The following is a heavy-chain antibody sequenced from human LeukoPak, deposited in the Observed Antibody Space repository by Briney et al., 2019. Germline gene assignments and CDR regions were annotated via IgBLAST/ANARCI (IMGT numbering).Heavy chain of an antibody. V-gene: IGHV4-39*02. J-gene: IGHJ4*02. D-gene: IGHD4-17*01. CDR2: IYYSGST. Sequence: SETLSLTCTVSGGSISSSSYYWGWIRQPPGKGLEWIGSIYYSGSTYYNPSLKSRVTISVDTSKNQFSLKLSSVTAADTAVYYCARDHDYGDHVPSGYWGQGTLVTVSS. CDR1: GGSISSSSYY. CDR3: ARDHDYGDHVPSGY.